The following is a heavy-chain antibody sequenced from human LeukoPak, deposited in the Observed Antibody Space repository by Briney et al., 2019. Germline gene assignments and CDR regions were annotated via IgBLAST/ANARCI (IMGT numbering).Heavy chain of an antibody. J-gene: IGHJ6*03. V-gene: IGHV1-69*13. D-gene: IGHD5-18*01. CDR1: GGTFIIYA. CDR3: ALVDAVMAGQYFYHMDV. Sequence: RASVKVSCRASGGTFIIYAIRGVRHAPGQGLEWMGGIIPLLGTSDYAQRFRDRDTITADEDTTTAYMERSSLTSEDTAVYYCALVDAVMAGQYFYHMDVWGKGTTVTISS. CDR2: IIPLLGTS.